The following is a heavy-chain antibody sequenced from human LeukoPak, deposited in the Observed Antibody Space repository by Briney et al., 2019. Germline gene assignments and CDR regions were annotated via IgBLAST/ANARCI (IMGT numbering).Heavy chain of an antibody. CDR2: ISGSSSYI. Sequence: GGSLRLSCAASGFTFSSFGMNWVRQAPGKGLEWVSCISGSSSYIYYSDSVKGRFTISRDDAKNSLYLQMNSLRAEDTALYYCVRANGAVAGTFWFDPWGQGTLVTVSS. J-gene: IGHJ5*02. D-gene: IGHD6-19*01. CDR1: GFTFSSFG. CDR3: VRANGAVAGTFWFDP. V-gene: IGHV3-21*01.